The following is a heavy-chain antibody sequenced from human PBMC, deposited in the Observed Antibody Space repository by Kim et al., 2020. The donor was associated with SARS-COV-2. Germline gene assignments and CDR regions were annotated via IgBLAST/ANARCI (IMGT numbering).Heavy chain of an antibody. CDR2: IIPIFGTA. D-gene: IGHD3-3*01. CDR3: ARAGDYDFWSGLLRPGHYYSCYMDV. J-gene: IGHJ6*03. CDR1: GGTFSSYA. V-gene: IGHV1-69*13. Sequence: SVKVSCKASGGTFSSYAISWVRQAPGQGLEWMGGIIPIFGTANYAQKFQGRVTITADESTSTAYMELSSLRSEDTAVYYCARAGDYDFWSGLLRPGHYYSCYMDVWGKGTTVTVSS.